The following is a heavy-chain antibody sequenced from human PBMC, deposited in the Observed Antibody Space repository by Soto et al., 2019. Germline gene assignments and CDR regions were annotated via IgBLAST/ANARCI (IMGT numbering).Heavy chain of an antibody. V-gene: IGHV4-31*03. CDR3: ARGSSGFVWLDY. CDR1: GDSISSGAYY. CDR2: ISYSGRT. J-gene: IGHJ4*02. Sequence: SETLSLTCTVSGDSISSGAYYWSWIRQHPGKGLEWIGYISYSGRTYYNPSLKSRLTISLDTSENQFSLKLTSVTAADTAMYYCARGSSGFVWLDYWGQGTLVTVSS. D-gene: IGHD3-22*01.